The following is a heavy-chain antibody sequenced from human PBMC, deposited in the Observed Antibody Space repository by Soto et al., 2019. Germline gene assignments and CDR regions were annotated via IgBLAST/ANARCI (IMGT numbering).Heavy chain of an antibody. V-gene: IGHV1-3*01. J-gene: IGHJ4*02. Sequence: QVQLVQSGAEVKKPGASVKVSCKASGYTFTGYAIHWVRQAPGQRHEWMGWFNDGNGDTKYSQKFQGRVTITRDTSASTAYMELTSLGSEDTAVYHCARGYCSSTSCQYYFDFWGQGTLVTVSS. CDR1: GYTFTGYA. D-gene: IGHD2-2*01. CDR3: ARGYCSSTSCQYYFDF. CDR2: FNDGNGDT.